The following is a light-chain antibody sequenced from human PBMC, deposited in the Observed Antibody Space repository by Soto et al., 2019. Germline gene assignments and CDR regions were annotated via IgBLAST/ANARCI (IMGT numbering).Light chain of an antibody. Sequence: EIVLTQSPATLSLSPGERATLSCSASQSVSSYLAWYQQKPGQAPRLLIYDASNRAAGIPARFSGSGSATDFTLTISSLEPEDFAVYYCQQRSNWPPLTFGGGTRLEIK. CDR3: QQRSNWPPLT. CDR2: DAS. J-gene: IGKJ5*01. V-gene: IGKV3-11*01. CDR1: QSVSSY.